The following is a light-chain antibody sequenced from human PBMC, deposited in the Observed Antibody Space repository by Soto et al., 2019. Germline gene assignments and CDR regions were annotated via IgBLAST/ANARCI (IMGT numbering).Light chain of an antibody. Sequence: EIVMTQSPATLSVSPGERATLSCRASQSVSSNLAWYQQKPGQAPRLLIYGASTRATGIPARFSGSGSETEFTLTISSLQSEDFAVYYCQQYNNWPLALTFGGGTKVEIK. CDR3: QQYNNWPLALT. CDR2: GAS. V-gene: IGKV3-15*01. CDR1: QSVSSN. J-gene: IGKJ4*01.